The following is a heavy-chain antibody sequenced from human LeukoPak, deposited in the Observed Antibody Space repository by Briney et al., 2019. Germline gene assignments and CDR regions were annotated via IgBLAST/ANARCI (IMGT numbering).Heavy chain of an antibody. CDR3: VMYYDSSYIDP. Sequence: SVKVSCKASGGTFSSYAISWVRQAPGQGLEWMGRIIPTLGIANYAQKFQGRVTITADKSTSTAYMELSSLRSEDTAVYYCVMYYDSSYIDPWGQGTLVTVSS. V-gene: IGHV1-69*04. CDR1: GGTFSSYA. D-gene: IGHD3-22*01. J-gene: IGHJ5*02. CDR2: IIPTLGIA.